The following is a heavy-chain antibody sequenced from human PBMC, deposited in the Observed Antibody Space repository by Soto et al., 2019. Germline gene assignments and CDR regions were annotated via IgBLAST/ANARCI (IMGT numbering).Heavy chain of an antibody. V-gene: IGHV1-8*01. Sequence: QVQLVQSGAEVKKPGASVKVSCKASGYTFTSYDINWVRQATGQGLEWMGWMNPNSGNTGYAQKFQGRVTMTRNTSISTAYMELSSLRSEDTAVYYCASTLKKSSRSNYYYYGMDVWGQGTTVTVSS. CDR2: MNPNSGNT. CDR1: GYTFTSYD. CDR3: ASTLKKSSRSNYYYYGMDV. D-gene: IGHD6-19*01. J-gene: IGHJ6*02.